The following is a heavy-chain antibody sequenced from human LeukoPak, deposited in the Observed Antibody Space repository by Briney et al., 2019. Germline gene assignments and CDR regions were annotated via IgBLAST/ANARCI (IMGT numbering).Heavy chain of an antibody. V-gene: IGHV4-39*07. Sequence: ETLSLTCTVSGGSISSSSYYWGWIRQPPGKGLEWIGSIYYSGSTYYNLSLKSRVIISVDTSKNQFSLKLSSVTAADTAVYFCARRLRVGATFDYWGQGTLVTVSS. D-gene: IGHD1-26*01. CDR1: GGSISSSSYY. CDR2: IYYSGST. J-gene: IGHJ4*02. CDR3: ARRLRVGATFDY.